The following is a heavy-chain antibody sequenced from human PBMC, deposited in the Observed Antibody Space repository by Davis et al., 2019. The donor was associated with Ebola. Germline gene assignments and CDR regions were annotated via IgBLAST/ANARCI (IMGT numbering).Heavy chain of an antibody. D-gene: IGHD5-24*01. J-gene: IGHJ5*02. CDR3: AKVDDRWLFDP. V-gene: IGHV3-30-3*01. CDR1: GFTFSSYA. CDR2: ISYDGSNK. Sequence: GESLKISCAASGFTFSSYAMHWARQAPGKGLEWVAVISYDGSNKYYADSVKGRFTISRDNSKNTLYLQMNSLRAEDTAVYYCAKVDDRWLFDPWGQGTLVTVSS.